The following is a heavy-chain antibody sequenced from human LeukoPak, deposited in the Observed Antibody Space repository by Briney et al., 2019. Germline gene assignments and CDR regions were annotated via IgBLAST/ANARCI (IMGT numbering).Heavy chain of an antibody. Sequence: GGSLRLSCAASGFTFSTHAMHWVRQAPGKGLEWVAVISYDGSNKYYADSVKGRFTISRDNSKNSLYLELNSLRAEDTGVYFCARDRGWQQFDYWGQGTLVTVSS. D-gene: IGHD5-24*01. CDR1: GFTFSTHA. J-gene: IGHJ4*01. CDR3: ARDRGWQQFDY. V-gene: IGHV3-33*05. CDR2: ISYDGSNK.